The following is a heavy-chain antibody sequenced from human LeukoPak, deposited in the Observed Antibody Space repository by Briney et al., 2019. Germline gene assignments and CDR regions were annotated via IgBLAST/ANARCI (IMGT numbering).Heavy chain of an antibody. CDR3: VRDRGSSGYYSDY. D-gene: IGHD3-22*01. CDR2: IYYDGSNT. Sequence: PGGSLRLSCAASGFTFSIYGMQWVRQAPGKGLEWVALIYYDGSNTNYADSVKGRFTISRDNSKNTVYLQMSSPRAEDTAVYYCVRDRGSSGYYSDYWGQGTLVTVSS. J-gene: IGHJ4*02. V-gene: IGHV3-33*01. CDR1: GFTFSIYG.